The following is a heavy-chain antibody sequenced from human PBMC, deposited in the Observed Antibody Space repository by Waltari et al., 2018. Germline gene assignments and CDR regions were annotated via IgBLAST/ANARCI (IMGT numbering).Heavy chain of an antibody. CDR2: IIPIFGTA. V-gene: IGHV1-69*01. D-gene: IGHD2-2*01. Sequence: GGTFSSYAISWVRQAPGQGLEWMGGIIPIFGTANYAQKFQGRVTITADESTNTAYMELSSLRSEDTAVYYCAREGKIPAATTSLDYWGQGTLVTVSS. CDR3: AREGKIPAATTSLDY. J-gene: IGHJ4*02. CDR1: GGTFSSYA.